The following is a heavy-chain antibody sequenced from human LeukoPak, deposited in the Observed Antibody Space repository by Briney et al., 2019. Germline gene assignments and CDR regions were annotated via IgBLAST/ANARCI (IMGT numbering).Heavy chain of an antibody. Sequence: ASVKVSCKVSGYSLTELSMHWVRQAPGKGLEWMGGFDPDDGETPLFAQKFQGRVSLTEDTSTDTAYMELSSLSSEDTAVYYCATGTFYCSSCSDDYWGQGTLVTVTA. J-gene: IGHJ4*02. CDR2: FDPDDGET. CDR1: GYSLTELS. CDR3: ATGTFYCSSCSDDY. D-gene: IGHD2-2*01. V-gene: IGHV1-24*01.